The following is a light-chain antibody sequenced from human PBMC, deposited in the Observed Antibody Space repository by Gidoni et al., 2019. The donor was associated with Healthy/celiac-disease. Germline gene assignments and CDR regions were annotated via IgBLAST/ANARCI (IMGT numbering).Light chain of an antibody. CDR3: QQRSNWPPVFT. Sequence: IVLTHSPATLSLSPGERAILSCRASQCVSSYLAWYQQKPGQAPRLLIYDASNRATGIPARFSGSGAGTDFTLTISSLEPEDFAVYYCQQRSNWPPVFTFGPXTKVDIK. CDR2: DAS. J-gene: IGKJ3*01. CDR1: QCVSSY. V-gene: IGKV3-11*01.